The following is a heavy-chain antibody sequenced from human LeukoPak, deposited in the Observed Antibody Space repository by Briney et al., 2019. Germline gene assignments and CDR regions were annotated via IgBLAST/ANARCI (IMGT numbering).Heavy chain of an antibody. Sequence: PGGSLRLSCAASGFTFSSYAMSWVRQAPGKGLEWVSAISGSGGSTYYADSVKGRLTISKDNSKNTLYLQMSSLRDEDTAVYYCAKERYDSGTYSYFDYWGQGTLVTVSS. V-gene: IGHV3-23*01. D-gene: IGHD3-10*01. CDR2: ISGSGGST. J-gene: IGHJ4*02. CDR3: AKERYDSGTYSYFDY. CDR1: GFTFSSYA.